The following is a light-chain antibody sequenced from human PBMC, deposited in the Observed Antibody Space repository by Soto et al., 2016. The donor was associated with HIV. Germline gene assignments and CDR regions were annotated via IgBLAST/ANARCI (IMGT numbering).Light chain of an antibody. CDR2: DAS. J-gene: IGKJ2*01. CDR1: HDISNY. Sequence: DIQMTQSPSSLSASVGDRVTITCQASHDISNYLNWYQQKPGKAPKVLIYDASNLGTGVPSRFSGSGSGTDFTFTISSLQPEDIATYSCQQFNSLPYTFGQGTKLEIK. CDR3: QQFNSLPYT. V-gene: IGKV1-33*01.